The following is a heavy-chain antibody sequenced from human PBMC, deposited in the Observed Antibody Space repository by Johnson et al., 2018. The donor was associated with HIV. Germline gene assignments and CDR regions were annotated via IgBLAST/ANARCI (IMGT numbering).Heavy chain of an antibody. V-gene: IGHV3-20*04. CDR1: GFTFDDCG. CDR2: INWNGGST. D-gene: IGHD2-21*02. J-gene: IGHJ3*02. Sequence: VQLVESGGGVVQPGGSLRLSCAASGFTFDDCGMSWVRQGPGKGLEWVSGINWNGGSTGYADSVKGRFTISRDNAKNSLYMQMNSLRAEDTALYYCARWIRYCGGDCYDVFDIWGQGTKVTVSS. CDR3: ARWIRYCGGDCYDVFDI.